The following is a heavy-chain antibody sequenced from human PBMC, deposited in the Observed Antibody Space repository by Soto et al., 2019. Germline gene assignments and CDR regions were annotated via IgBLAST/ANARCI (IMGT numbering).Heavy chain of an antibody. V-gene: IGHV1-8*01. CDR1: GYTFTSYD. CDR2: MNPSSGNT. CDR3: ARGRRPYYYYGMDV. Sequence: GASVKVSCKASGYTFTSYDINWVRQATGQGLEWMGWMNPSSGNTGYAQKFQGRVTMTRNTSISTAYMELSSLRSEDTAVYYCARGRRPYYYYGMDVWGQGTTVTVSS. J-gene: IGHJ6*02.